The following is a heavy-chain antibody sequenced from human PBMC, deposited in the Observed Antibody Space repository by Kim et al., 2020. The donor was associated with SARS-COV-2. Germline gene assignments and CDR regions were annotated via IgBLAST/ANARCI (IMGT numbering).Heavy chain of an antibody. CDR1: GYTFTSYA. Sequence: ASVKVSCKASGYTFTSYAMNWVRQAPGQGLEWMGWINTNTGNPTYAQGFTGRFVFSLDTSVSTAYLQISSLKAEDTAVYYCARSLGRIAALTRYYYYYGMDVWGQGTTVTVSS. V-gene: IGHV7-4-1*02. CDR3: ARSLGRIAALTRYYYYYGMDV. D-gene: IGHD6-6*01. J-gene: IGHJ6*02. CDR2: INTNTGNP.